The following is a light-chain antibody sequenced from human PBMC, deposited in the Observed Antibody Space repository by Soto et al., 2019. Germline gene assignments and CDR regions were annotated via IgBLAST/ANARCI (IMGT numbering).Light chain of an antibody. J-gene: IGLJ1*01. CDR1: SSDVGGYNF. CDR2: DVT. CDR3: SSYATGSTVV. V-gene: IGLV2-14*03. Sequence: QSALTQPASVSGSPGQSITISCTGTSSDVGGYNFVHWYQHQGKVPKLIIHDVTYRPSGVSNRFSGSKSGNTASLTISGLQADYEADYYCSSYATGSTVVFGTGTKLTVL.